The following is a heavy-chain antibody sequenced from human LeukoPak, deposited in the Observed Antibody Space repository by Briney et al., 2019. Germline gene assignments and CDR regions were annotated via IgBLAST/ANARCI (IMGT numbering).Heavy chain of an antibody. CDR2: IYHSGST. J-gene: IGHJ3*02. CDR1: GGSISSGGYS. D-gene: IGHD7-27*01. V-gene: IGHV4-30-2*01. Sequence: SETLSLTCAVSGGSISSGGYSWSWIRQPPGKGLEWIGYIYHSGSTYYNPSLKSRVTISVDRSKNQFSLKLSSVTAADTAVYYCARATLLTGGYDAFDIWGQGTMVTVSS. CDR3: ARATLLTGGYDAFDI.